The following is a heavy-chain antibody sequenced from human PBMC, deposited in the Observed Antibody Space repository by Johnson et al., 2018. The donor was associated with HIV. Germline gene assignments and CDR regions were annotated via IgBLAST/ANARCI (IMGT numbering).Heavy chain of an antibody. CDR2: ISYDGSYK. CDR3: ARVIDQYFDSILDDAFDI. J-gene: IGHJ3*02. V-gene: IGHV3-30*03. Sequence: HVQLVESGGGVVQPGRSLRLSCAASGFTFSAYGMHWVRQAHGQGLEWVAVISYDGSYKYYADSLKGRFTISRDNSQTSLYLQMNSLRDEDTAVYYCARVIDQYFDSILDDAFDIWGQGTLVTVSS. D-gene: IGHD3-22*01. CDR1: GFTFSAYG.